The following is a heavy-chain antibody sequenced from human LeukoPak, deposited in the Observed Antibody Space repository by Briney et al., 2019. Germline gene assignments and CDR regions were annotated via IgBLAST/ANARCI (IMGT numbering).Heavy chain of an antibody. J-gene: IGHJ5*02. CDR3: ARLLEFHTFNWFDP. Sequence: SGTLSLTCAVSGGSISSTNWWSWVRQPPGKGLEWIGEIYHSGNTNYNPSLKSRVTISVDTSKNQFSLKLSSVTAADTAVYYCARLLEFHTFNWFDPWGQGTLVTVSS. CDR2: IYHSGNT. CDR1: GGSISSTNW. V-gene: IGHV4-4*02. D-gene: IGHD3-3*01.